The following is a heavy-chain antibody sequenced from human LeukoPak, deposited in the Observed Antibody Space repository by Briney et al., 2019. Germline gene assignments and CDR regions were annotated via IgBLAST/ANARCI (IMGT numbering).Heavy chain of an antibody. J-gene: IGHJ6*02. V-gene: IGHV1-8*01. CDR3: ARGDSSWWNYYYYYGMDV. Sequence: ASVKVSCKASGYTFTSYDINWVRQATGQGLEWMGWMNPNSGNTDYAQKFQGRVTMTRNTSISTAYMELSSLRSEDTAVYYCARGDSSWWNYYYYYGMDVWGQGTTVTVSS. CDR2: MNPNSGNT. CDR1: GYTFTSYD. D-gene: IGHD6-13*01.